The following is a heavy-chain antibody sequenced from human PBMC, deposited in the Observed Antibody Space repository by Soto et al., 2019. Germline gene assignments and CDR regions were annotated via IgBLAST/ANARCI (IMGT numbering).Heavy chain of an antibody. J-gene: IGHJ5*02. D-gene: IGHD6-19*01. CDR1: GGSISSYY. V-gene: IGHV4-4*07. CDR3: ARVGTHSSGWYWFDP. Sequence: GISSETLSLTCTVSGGSISSYYWSWIRQPAGKGLEWIGRVYTSGSTNYNPSLKSRVTMSVDTSKNQFSLKLSSVTAADTAVYYCARVGTHSSGWYWFDPWGQGTLVTVSS. CDR2: VYTSGST.